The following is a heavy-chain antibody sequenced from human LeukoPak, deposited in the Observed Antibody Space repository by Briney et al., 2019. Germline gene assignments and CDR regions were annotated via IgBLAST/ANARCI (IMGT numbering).Heavy chain of an antibody. CDR2: ISYDGSNK. CDR1: GFTFSSYA. Sequence: PGRSLRLSCAASGFTFSSYAMHWVRQAPGKGLEWVAVISYDGSNKYYADSVKGRFTISRDNSKSTLYLQMNSLSAEDTAVYHCAKAHTFPGIAAAGTGYFDHWGQGTLVTVST. J-gene: IGHJ4*02. D-gene: IGHD6-13*01. V-gene: IGHV3-30*04. CDR3: AKAHTFPGIAAAGTGYFDH.